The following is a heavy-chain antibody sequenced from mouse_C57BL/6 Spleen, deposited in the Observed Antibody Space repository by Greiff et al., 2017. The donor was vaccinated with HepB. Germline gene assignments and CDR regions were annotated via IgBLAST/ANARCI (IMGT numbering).Heavy chain of an antibody. V-gene: IGHV5-9-1*02. J-gene: IGHJ3*01. CDR1: GFTFSSYA. D-gene: IGHD2-4*01. Sequence: DVMLVESGEGLVKPGGSLKLSCAASGFTFSSYAMSWVRQTPEKRLEWVAYISSGGDYIYYADTVKGRFTISRDNARNTLYLQMSSLKSEDTAMYYCTRGVPFDYEAYWGQGTLVTVSA. CDR2: ISSGGDYI. CDR3: TRGVPFDYEAY.